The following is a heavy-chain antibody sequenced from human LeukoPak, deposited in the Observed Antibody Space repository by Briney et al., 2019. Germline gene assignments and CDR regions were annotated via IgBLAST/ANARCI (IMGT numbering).Heavy chain of an antibody. CDR3: ARHIDFWSGYLVRFDP. V-gene: IGHV4-38-2*01. CDR1: GYSLSSGYY. D-gene: IGHD3-3*01. Sequence: PSETLSLTCAVSGYSLSSGYYWGWIRQPPGKGLAWIGSIYHSGSTYYNPSLKSRVTISVDTSKNQFSLKLSSVTAADTAVYYCARHIDFWSGYLVRFDPWGQGTLVTVSS. J-gene: IGHJ5*02. CDR2: IYHSGST.